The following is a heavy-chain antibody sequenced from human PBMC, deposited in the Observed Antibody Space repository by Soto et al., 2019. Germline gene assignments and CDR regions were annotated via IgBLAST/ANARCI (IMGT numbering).Heavy chain of an antibody. V-gene: IGHV4-39*01. J-gene: IGHJ4*02. D-gene: IGHD3-22*01. CDR1: GGSISDSKSY. CDR3: ATNYYDGSGRFY. Sequence: QLQLLESGPGLVKPSETLSLTCTVSGGSISDSKSYWGWIRQPPGKGLEWIGSIHYSGSTYYTPSLKSRVTMSVDTSKNQFSLKLSSVTDADTAVYYCATNYYDGSGRFYWGQGALVTVSS. CDR2: IHYSGST.